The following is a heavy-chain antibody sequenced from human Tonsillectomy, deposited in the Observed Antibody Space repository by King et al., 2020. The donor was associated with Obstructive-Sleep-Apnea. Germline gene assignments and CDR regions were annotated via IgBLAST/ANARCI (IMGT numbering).Heavy chain of an antibody. CDR2: NSGGGGRL. CDR3: AQNEGMTRVAGAFDI. Sequence: VQLVESGGGVIQPRCSLLLTCAASGCTFSSYAVSWRRRAAGKGLEWVLRNSGGGGRLDYVDSVKGRFTISRDNSKNTLYLLLNSLRGDSTVVYYRAQNEGMTRVAGAFDIWGHGTKVTVSS. V-gene: IGHV3-23*04. D-gene: IGHD4-11*01. J-gene: IGHJ3*02. CDR1: GCTFSSYA.